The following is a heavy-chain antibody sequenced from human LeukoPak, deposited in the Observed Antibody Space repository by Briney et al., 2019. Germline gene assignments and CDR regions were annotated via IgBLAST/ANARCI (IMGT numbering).Heavy chain of an antibody. D-gene: IGHD1-1*01. Sequence: ASVKVSCTASGFTFSSYGISWVRQAPGQGLEWMGWISPSNINTNYAPKFRDRLTMTTDTPTTTAYMELRSLRSDDTAVYYCVRDQGHNVDNWGQGTLVTVSS. CDR3: VRDQGHNVDN. J-gene: IGHJ4*02. CDR1: GFTFSSYG. V-gene: IGHV1-18*01. CDR2: ISPSNINT.